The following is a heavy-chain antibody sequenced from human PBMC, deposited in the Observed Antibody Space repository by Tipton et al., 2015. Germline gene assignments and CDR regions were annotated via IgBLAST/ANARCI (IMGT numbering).Heavy chain of an antibody. CDR2: ITVSGGIT. D-gene: IGHD3-22*01. Sequence: SLRLSCAASGFMFSTYWMTWVRQAPGKGLEWVSGITVSGGITYYADSVKGRFTISRDNSKNTVYLQMNSLRAEDTAVYYCARDATGLYENSDYYFFDWGQGTLVTVSS. V-gene: IGHV3-23*01. CDR1: GFMFSTYW. J-gene: IGHJ4*02. CDR3: ARDATGLYENSDYYFFD.